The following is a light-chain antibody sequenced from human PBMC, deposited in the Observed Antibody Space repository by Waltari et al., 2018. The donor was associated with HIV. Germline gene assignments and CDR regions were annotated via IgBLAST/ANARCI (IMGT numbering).Light chain of an antibody. CDR3: QQYNTWPPFT. CDR2: GAS. Sequence: EIVMTQSPATLSVSPGERATLSCRASQSISSHLAWYQPKPGQPPRLLIYGASTRATGSPSRFSGSGSGTEFTLTISSLQSEDFADYYCQQYNTWPPFTFGQGTRVEIK. CDR1: QSISSH. V-gene: IGKV3-15*01. J-gene: IGKJ2*01.